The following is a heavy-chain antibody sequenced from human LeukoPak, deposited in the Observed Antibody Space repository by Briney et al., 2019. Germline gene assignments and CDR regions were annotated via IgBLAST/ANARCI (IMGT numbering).Heavy chain of an antibody. D-gene: IGHD1-1*01. Sequence: SETLSLTCTVSGGSINSGSYYWGWIRQPPGRGLEWIGSIHHNGVTFYNPSLKTRATVSVDTSKTQFSLKLISVTAADTAVYYCTAERAGTIVDYWGQGTLVTVSS. CDR3: TAERAGTIVDY. CDR2: IHHNGVT. J-gene: IGHJ4*02. V-gene: IGHV4-39*07. CDR1: GGSINSGSYY.